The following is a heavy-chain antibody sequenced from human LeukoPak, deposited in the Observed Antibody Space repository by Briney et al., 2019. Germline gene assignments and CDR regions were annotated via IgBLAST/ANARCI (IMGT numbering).Heavy chain of an antibody. CDR2: ISGSGGST. Sequence: GGSLRLSCAASGFTFSSYAMSWVRQAPGKGLEWVSAISGSGGSTYYADSVEGRFTISRDNSKNTLYLQMNSLRAEDTAVYYCAATPISGSSRPFDYWGQGTLVTVSS. D-gene: IGHD1-26*01. CDR1: GFTFSSYA. CDR3: AATPISGSSRPFDY. V-gene: IGHV3-23*01. J-gene: IGHJ4*02.